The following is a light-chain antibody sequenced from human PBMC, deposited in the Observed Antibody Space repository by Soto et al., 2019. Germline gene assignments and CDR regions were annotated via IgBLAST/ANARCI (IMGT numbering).Light chain of an antibody. CDR1: SSDVGGYNC. J-gene: IGLJ1*01. V-gene: IGLV2-14*01. CDR2: EVS. CDR3: SSYTSSSTRV. Sequence: QSALTQPASVSGSTGQSITISCTGTSSDVGGYNCVSWYQQHPGKAPKLMIYEVSNRPSGVSNRFSGSKSGNTASLTISGLQAEDEADYYCSSYTSSSTRVFGTGTK.